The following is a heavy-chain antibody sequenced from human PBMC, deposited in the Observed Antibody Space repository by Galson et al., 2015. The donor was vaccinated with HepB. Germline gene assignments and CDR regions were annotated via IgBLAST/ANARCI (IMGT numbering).Heavy chain of an antibody. V-gene: IGHV3-7*01. J-gene: IGHJ4*02. CDR3: ARLRGYGDYSFDY. D-gene: IGHD4-17*01. CDR2: IKEDGSEK. CDR1: GFTFSIYW. Sequence: SLRLSCAASGFTFSIYWMTWVRQAPGKGLEWVANIKEDGSEKYYVDSVKGRFTISRDNAKNSLYLQMNSLRAEDTAVYYCARLRGYGDYSFDYWAREPWSPSPQ.